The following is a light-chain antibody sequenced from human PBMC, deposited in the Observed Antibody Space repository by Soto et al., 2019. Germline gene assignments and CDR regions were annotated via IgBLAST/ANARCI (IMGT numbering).Light chain of an antibody. CDR2: GAS. Sequence: THSRATLSVCPGERSSRSCRASQRVSSNLAWYPQKPGQAPRLLIYGASTRATSFPARFSGSGTGTDFTLTISSLQSEDFAVYSCQQSTNRPWTFGEGTKVDVK. V-gene: IGKV3-15*01. J-gene: IGKJ1*01. CDR3: QQSTNRPWT. CDR1: QRVSSN.